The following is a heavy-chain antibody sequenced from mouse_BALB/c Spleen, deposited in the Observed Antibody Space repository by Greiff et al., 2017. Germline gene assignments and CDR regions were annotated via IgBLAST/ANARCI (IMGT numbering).Heavy chain of an antibody. D-gene: IGHD1-2*01. CDR1: GYSITSGYY. Sequence: EVQLQESGPGLVKPSQSLSLTCSVTGYSITSGYYWNWIRQFPGNKLEWMGYISYDGSNNYNPSLKNRISITRDTSKNQFFLKLNSVTTEDTATYYCAGHGFTRKFANWRRGTLITVSA. V-gene: IGHV3-6*02. CDR2: ISYDGSN. J-gene: IGHJ3*01. CDR3: AGHGFTRKFAN.